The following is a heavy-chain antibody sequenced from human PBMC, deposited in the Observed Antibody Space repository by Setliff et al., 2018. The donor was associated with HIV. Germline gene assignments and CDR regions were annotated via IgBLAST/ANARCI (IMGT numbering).Heavy chain of an antibody. CDR2: ISYDGSNK. D-gene: IGHD6-6*01. CDR1: GFTFSSYG. Sequence: GGSLRLSCAASGFTFSSYGMHWVRQAPGKGLEWVAVISYDGSNKYYADSVKGRFTISRDNSKNTLYLQMNSLRAEDTAVYYCARGGGGARRVIGSWGQGALVTVSS. CDR3: ARGGGGARRVIGS. J-gene: IGHJ4*02. V-gene: IGHV3-30*03.